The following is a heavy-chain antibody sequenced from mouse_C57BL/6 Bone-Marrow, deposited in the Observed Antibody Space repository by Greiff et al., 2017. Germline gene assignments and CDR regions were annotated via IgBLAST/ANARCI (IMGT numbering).Heavy chain of an antibody. V-gene: IGHV1-55*01. CDR1: GYTFTSYW. D-gene: IGHD1-1*01. Sequence: QVQLQQPGAELVKPGASVKMSCKASGYTFTSYWITWVKQRPGQGLEWIGDIYPGSGSTNYNEKFKSKATLTVDTSSSTAYMQLSSLTSEDSAVYYCARGGFPGSRGNYWGQGTTLTVSS. CDR3: ARGGFPGSRGNY. CDR2: IYPGSGST. J-gene: IGHJ2*01.